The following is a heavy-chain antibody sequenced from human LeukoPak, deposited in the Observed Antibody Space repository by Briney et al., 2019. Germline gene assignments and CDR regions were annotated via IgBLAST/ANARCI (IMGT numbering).Heavy chain of an antibody. Sequence: SETLSLTCTVSGDSISSYYWSWIRQPAGKGLEWIGRIHPSGSTNYNPSLKSRVTMSVDTSKNQFSLKLSSVTAADTAVYYCTRVGGYCSSTSCIDAFDIWGQGTMVTVSS. CDR2: IHPSGST. CDR3: TRVGGYCSSTSCIDAFDI. V-gene: IGHV4-4*07. CDR1: GDSISSYY. J-gene: IGHJ3*02. D-gene: IGHD2-2*01.